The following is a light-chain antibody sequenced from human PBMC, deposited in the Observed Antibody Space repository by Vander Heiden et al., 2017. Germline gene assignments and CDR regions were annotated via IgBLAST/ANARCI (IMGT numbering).Light chain of an antibody. J-gene: IGLJ2*01. CDR3: AVWDDTLNGPV. CDR2: NNN. Sequence: QSVLTQSPSASGTPGQRITISGSGTTSNIGRGTVNWFQQLPGAAPKLLIYNNNQRPSGVPGRFSGSKSGTSASLAISGLQSEDEALYYCAVWDDTLNGPVFGGGTKLTVL. V-gene: IGLV1-44*01. CDR1: TSNIGRGT.